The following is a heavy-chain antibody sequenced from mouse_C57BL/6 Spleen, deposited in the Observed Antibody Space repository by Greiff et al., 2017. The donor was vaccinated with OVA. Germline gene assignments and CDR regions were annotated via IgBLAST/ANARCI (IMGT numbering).Heavy chain of an antibody. CDR1: GYTFTSYW. J-gene: IGHJ4*01. D-gene: IGHD2-5*01. CDR3: AREGVYSNYGGAMDY. Sequence: QVQLQQPGAELVKPGASVKMSCKASGYTFTSYWITWVKQRPGQGLEWIGDIYPGSGSPNYNEKFKSKATLTVDTSSSTAYMQLSSLTSEDSAVYYCAREGVYSNYGGAMDYWGQGTSVTVSS. CDR2: IYPGSGSP. V-gene: IGHV1-55*01.